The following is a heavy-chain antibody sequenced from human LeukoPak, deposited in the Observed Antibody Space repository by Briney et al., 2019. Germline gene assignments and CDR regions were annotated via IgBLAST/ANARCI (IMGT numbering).Heavy chain of an antibody. CDR2: IYYSGST. D-gene: IGHD3-22*01. CDR3: ARETNYYDSSGYYLIDY. J-gene: IGHJ4*02. Sequence: SETLSLTCTVSGGSISSSSYYWGWIRQPPGKGLEWIGSIYYSGSTYYNPSLKSRVTILVDTSKNQFSLKLSSVTAADTAVYYCARETNYYDSSGYYLIDYWGQGTLVTVSS. CDR1: GGSISSSSYY. V-gene: IGHV4-39*07.